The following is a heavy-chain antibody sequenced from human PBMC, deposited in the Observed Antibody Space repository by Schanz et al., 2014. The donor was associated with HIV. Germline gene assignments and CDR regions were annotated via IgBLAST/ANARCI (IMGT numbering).Heavy chain of an antibody. CDR2: ILPTFATA. CDR1: GGTFSSHA. CDR3: ATCLITIGCSS. V-gene: IGHV1-69*01. J-gene: IGHJ5*02. D-gene: IGHD1-1*01. Sequence: QVQLVQSGAEVKKPGSSVKVSCKASGGTFSSHAISWVRQAPGQGLEWMGGILPTFATANYAQKFQGRVTISADESTSTGYMDLSNLRSDDTAVYYCATCLITIGCSSWGQGTLVTVSS.